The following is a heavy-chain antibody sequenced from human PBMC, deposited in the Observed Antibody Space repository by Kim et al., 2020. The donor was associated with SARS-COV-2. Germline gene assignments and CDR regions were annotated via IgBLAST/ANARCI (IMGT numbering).Heavy chain of an antibody. Sequence: GGSLRLSCAASGFTFSSYWMSWVRQAPGKGLEWVANIKQDGSEKYYVDSVKGRFTISRDNAKNSLYLQMNSLRAEDTAVYYCARDQSRITIFGVVINYYYMDVWGKGNTVTVSS. CDR2: IKQDGSEK. CDR1: GFTFSSYW. J-gene: IGHJ6*03. D-gene: IGHD3-3*01. V-gene: IGHV3-7*01. CDR3: ARDQSRITIFGVVINYYYMDV.